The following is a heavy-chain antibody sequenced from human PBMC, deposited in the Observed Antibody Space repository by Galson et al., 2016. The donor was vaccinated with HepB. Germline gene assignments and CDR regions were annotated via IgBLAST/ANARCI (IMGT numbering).Heavy chain of an antibody. CDR3: ARVGAVRAEEGLDV. Sequence: YADSLKGRFTISRDNSKNTLLLEMNSLTVDDTAVYYCARVGAVRAEEGLDVWGHGTTVTVSS. V-gene: IGHV3-53*01. D-gene: IGHD3-10*01. J-gene: IGHJ6*02.